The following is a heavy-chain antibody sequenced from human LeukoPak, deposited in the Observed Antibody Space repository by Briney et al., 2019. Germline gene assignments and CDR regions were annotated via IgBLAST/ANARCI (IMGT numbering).Heavy chain of an antibody. Sequence: ASVKVSCKASGYTFTGYYMHWVRQAPGQGLEWMGWINPNSGGTNYAQKFQGRVTMTRDTSISTAYMELSRLTSDDTAVYYCARDDRSIAAAGTPTNWFDPWGQGTLVTVSS. CDR1: GYTFTGYY. J-gene: IGHJ5*02. D-gene: IGHD6-13*01. V-gene: IGHV1-2*02. CDR2: INPNSGGT. CDR3: ARDDRSIAAAGTPTNWFDP.